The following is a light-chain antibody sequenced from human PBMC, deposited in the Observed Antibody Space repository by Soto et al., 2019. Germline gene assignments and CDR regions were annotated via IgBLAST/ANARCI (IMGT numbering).Light chain of an antibody. J-gene: IGKJ2*01. CDR3: QQYESTPPT. Sequence: DIVMTQSPDSLAVSLGERATINCKSSQSVLYSSNNKNYFAWYQQRPGQPPQLLIYWASTRESGVPHRFSGSGSGADFTRTIASLQAEDVAVYYCQQYESTPPTFGQGTKLEIK. CDR1: QSVLYSSNNKNY. V-gene: IGKV4-1*01. CDR2: WAS.